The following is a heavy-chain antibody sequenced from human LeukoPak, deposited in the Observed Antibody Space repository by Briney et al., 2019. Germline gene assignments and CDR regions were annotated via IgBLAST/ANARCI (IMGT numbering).Heavy chain of an antibody. D-gene: IGHD3-3*01. V-gene: IGHV5-51*01. CDR3: ATYENNNGVDP. J-gene: IGHJ5*02. CDR1: GYNFTTYW. Sequence: GESLQISCKGSGYNFTTYWIVWVRQMAGKGLEWMGIIYPGDSDTRYSPSFQGQVTISADKSISTAYLQWSSLKASDTAIYFCATYENNNGVDPWGQGTLVTVSS. CDR2: IYPGDSDT.